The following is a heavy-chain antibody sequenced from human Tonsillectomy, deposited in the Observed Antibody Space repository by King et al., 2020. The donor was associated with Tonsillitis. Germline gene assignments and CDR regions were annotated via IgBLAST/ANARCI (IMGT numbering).Heavy chain of an antibody. Sequence: QLQESGPGLVKPSETLSLTCAVSGGSISSRSYFWGWIRQPPGKGLEWIGAIYHSGSTYYNPSLQSRVTMSVDTPKNQFSLKLSSVSAADTAIYYCARTFCSGGGCHYYFIYMAVWGAGTTVTVSS. CDR3: ARTFCSGGGCHYYFIYMAV. J-gene: IGHJ6*03. CDR1: GGSISSRSYF. CDR2: IYHSGST. D-gene: IGHD2-15*01. V-gene: IGHV4-39*01.